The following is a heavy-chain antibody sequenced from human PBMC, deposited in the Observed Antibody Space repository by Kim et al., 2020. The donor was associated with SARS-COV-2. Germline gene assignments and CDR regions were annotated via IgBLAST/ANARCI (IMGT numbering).Heavy chain of an antibody. D-gene: IGHD3-10*01. J-gene: IGHJ4*02. V-gene: IGHV4-39*01. Sequence: YYNPSLMSRVTISVNPSKNQFSLQLSAVTAADTAVYYCARQVLLWFGEFDSYFDYWGQGTLVTVSS. CDR3: ARQVLLWFGEFDSYFDY.